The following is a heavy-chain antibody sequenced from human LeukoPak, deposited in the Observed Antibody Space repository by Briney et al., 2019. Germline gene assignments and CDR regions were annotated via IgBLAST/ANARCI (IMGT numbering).Heavy chain of an antibody. CDR2: ISGSGGST. J-gene: IGHJ4*02. CDR1: AFTFINYA. V-gene: IGHV3-23*01. D-gene: IGHD5-18*01. Sequence: GGSLTLSCAASAFTFINYAMNWARQAPGKGLDWVSAISGSGGSTYYAGSVKGRFTISRDNSKNTLYLQMNSLRAEDTAVYYCTKGTIWLPFDYWGQGTLVTVSS. CDR3: TKGTIWLPFDY.